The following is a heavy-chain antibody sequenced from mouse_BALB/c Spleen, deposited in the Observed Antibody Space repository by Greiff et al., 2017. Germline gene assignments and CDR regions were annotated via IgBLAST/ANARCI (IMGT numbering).Heavy chain of an antibody. CDR1: GFTFSSYA. J-gene: IGHJ1*01. CDR2: ISSGGST. V-gene: IGHV5-6-5*01. Sequence: EVKLVESGGGLVKPGGSLKLSCAASGFTFSSYAMSWVRQTPEKRLEWVASISSGGSTYYPDSVKGRFTISRDNARNILYLQMSSLRSEDPAMYYCARGHYGSNLGWYFDVWGAGTTVTVSS. D-gene: IGHD1-1*01. CDR3: ARGHYGSNLGWYFDV.